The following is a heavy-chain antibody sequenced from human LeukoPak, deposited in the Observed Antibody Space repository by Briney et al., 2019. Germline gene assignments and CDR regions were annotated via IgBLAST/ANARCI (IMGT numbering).Heavy chain of an antibody. CDR2: IYNGVNT. CDR3: ARETQGSSSWY. J-gene: IGHJ4*02. V-gene: IGHV4-61*01. D-gene: IGHD6-13*01. CDR1: GASVSSASY. Sequence: SETLSLTCTVSGASVSSASYWSWIRQPPGKGVEWIAHIYNGVNTNYNPSLKSRVTTSVDTSKNQFSLRLSSVTAADTAVYYCARETQGSSSWYWGRGTLVIVSS.